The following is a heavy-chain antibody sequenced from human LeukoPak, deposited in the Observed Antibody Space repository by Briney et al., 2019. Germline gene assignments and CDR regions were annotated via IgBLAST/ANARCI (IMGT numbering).Heavy chain of an antibody. CDR2: INHSGST. CDR1: GGSFSGYY. J-gene: IGHJ3*02. CDR3: ARDNYDSSGYYAFDI. D-gene: IGHD3-22*01. V-gene: IGHV4-34*01. Sequence: SETLSLTCAVYGGSFSGYYWSWIRQPPGKGLEWIGEINHSGSTNYNPSLKSRVTISVDTSKNQFSLKLSSVTAADTAVYYCARDNYDSSGYYAFDIWGQGTMVTVSS.